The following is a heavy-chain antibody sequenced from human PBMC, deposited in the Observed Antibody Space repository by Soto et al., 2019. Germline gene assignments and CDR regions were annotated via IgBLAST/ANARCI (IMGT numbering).Heavy chain of an antibody. CDR2: LYYSGVT. CDR3: ARDIRGQGSGRFDP. Sequence: QVQLQESGPGLVKPSQTLSLTCTVSGDSITSCGYYWTWIRHHPGKGLEWIGYLYYSGVTYYNPSLKSRVTTSVDTSKNQFSLTLRSVTAADAAVYYCARDIRGQGSGRFDPWGQGNLVTVSS. V-gene: IGHV4-31*03. J-gene: IGHJ5*02. D-gene: IGHD3-10*01. CDR1: GDSITSCGYY.